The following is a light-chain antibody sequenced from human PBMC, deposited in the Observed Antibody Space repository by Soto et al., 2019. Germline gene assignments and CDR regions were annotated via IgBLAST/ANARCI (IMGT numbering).Light chain of an antibody. CDR2: EVS. J-gene: IGLJ3*02. V-gene: IGLV2-8*01. CDR1: SSDVGGYKY. Sequence: QSVLTQPPSASGSPGQSVTISCTGTSSDVGGYKYVSWYQQHPGKAPKLMIYEVSKRPSGVPDRFSGSKSGNTASLTVSGLPAEDEAYYYCSSYAGSILGVFGGGTKLTVL. CDR3: SSYAGSILGV.